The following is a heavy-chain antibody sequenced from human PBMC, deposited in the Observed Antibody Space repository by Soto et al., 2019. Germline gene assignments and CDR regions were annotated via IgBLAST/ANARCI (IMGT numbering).Heavy chain of an antibody. CDR2: INQNEGEK. Sequence: EVHLAESGGGLVQPGGSLRVSCTASGFTFRNYWMTWVRQAPGKGLEWVANINQNEGEKYYVDSVKGRFTISRDNAYNSLYLEMDNLRVDDSAVYFCARGRPPSSGGNFDSWGQGNLVSVSS. V-gene: IGHV3-7*01. J-gene: IGHJ4*02. CDR3: ARGRPPSSGGNFDS. CDR1: GFTFRNYW. D-gene: IGHD3-10*01.